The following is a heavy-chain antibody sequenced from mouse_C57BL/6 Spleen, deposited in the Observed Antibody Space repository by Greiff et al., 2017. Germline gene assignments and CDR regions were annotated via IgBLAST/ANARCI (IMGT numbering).Heavy chain of an antibody. D-gene: IGHD1-1*01. J-gene: IGHJ2*01. CDR1: GYTFTSYW. CDR3: ARKDYGSSYVLDY. CDR2: IYPGSGST. V-gene: IGHV1-55*01. Sequence: QVQLQQPGAELVKPGASVKMSCKASGYTFTSYWITWVKQRPGQGLAWIGDIYPGSGSTNYNEKFKSKATLTVDTSSSTAYMQLSSLTSEDSAVYYCARKDYGSSYVLDYWGQGTTLTVSS.